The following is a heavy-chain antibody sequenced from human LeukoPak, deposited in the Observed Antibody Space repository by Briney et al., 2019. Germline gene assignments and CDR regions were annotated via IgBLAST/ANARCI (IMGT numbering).Heavy chain of an antibody. CDR2: MNPNSGNT. Sequence: ASVKVSCKASGYSFTDYDINWVRQATGQGLEWMGWMNPNSGNTAYAQKFQGRVAMTRNTSISTAYMELSSLKSEDTAVYFCARADYDTSASTRKQIDYWGQGTLVTVSS. CDR1: GYSFTDYD. J-gene: IGHJ4*02. CDR3: ARADYDTSASTRKQIDY. D-gene: IGHD3-22*01. V-gene: IGHV1-8*01.